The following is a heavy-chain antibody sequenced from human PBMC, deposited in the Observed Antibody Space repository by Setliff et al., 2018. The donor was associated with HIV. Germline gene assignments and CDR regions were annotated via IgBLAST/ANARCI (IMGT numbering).Heavy chain of an antibody. J-gene: IGHJ4*02. Sequence: GGSLRLSCAVSEVIVSNNYMSWVRQAPGKGLEWVSVIYSGGSTDHADSVKGRFTISRDNSKNTVYLQMTSLRAEDTAVYYCARDPIEGYPDYFDYWGQGTLVTVS. D-gene: IGHD1-26*01. CDR2: IYSGGST. CDR1: EVIVSNNY. CDR3: ARDPIEGYPDYFDY. V-gene: IGHV3-53*01.